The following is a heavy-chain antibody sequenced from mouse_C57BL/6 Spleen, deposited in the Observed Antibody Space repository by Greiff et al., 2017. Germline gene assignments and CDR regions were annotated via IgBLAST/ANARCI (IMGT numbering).Heavy chain of an antibody. D-gene: IGHD1-1*01. CDR3: ARTGDYYGSSYYYAMDY. CDR2: INPNNGGT. J-gene: IGHJ4*01. Sequence: EVQLQQSGPELVKPGASVKMSCKASGYTFTDYNMHWVKQSHGKSLEWIGYINPNNGGTSYNQKFKGKATLTVNKSSSTAYMELRSLTSEDSAVYDCARTGDYYGSSYYYAMDYWGQGTSVTVSS. V-gene: IGHV1-22*01. CDR1: GYTFTDYN.